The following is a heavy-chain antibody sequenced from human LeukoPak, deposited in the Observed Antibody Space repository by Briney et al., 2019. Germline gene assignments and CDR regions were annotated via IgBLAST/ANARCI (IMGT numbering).Heavy chain of an antibody. Sequence: SETLSLTCTVSGVSMRSSNYFWRWVRQPGGKGLDWIVNIFDNGTTYYRQALKAQLTISVHTDKNPFSLNLRALTATGRVLYYCAYTSSYDLFEFWGEGTLVSVSS. J-gene: IGHJ4*02. CDR2: IFDNGTT. CDR3: AYTSSYDLFEF. D-gene: IGHD5-12*01. CDR1: GVSMRSSNYF. V-gene: IGHV4-39*07.